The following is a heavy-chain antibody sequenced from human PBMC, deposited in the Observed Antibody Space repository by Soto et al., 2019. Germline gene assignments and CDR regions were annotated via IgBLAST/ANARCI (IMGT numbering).Heavy chain of an antibody. D-gene: IGHD5-12*01. Sequence: EVQLAESGGGLVQPGGSLSLSCAASGFTFSDHYMDWVRQAPGKGLEWVGRSRDKVHSHTTEYAASVKGRFTISRGDSDNSLYLQMNSLKTEDKAVYYCARGVVSTGYFDYWGQGTLVTVSS. CDR2: SRDKVHSHTT. CDR1: GFTFSDHY. CDR3: ARGVVSTGYFDY. J-gene: IGHJ4*02. V-gene: IGHV3-72*01.